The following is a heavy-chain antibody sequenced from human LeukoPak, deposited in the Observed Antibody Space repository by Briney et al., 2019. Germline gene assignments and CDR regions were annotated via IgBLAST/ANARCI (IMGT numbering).Heavy chain of an antibody. V-gene: IGHV3-74*01. D-gene: IGHD6-19*01. CDR3: ARDLGSSGWREYFQH. CDR2: INSDGINT. CDR1: GFTFSNYW. Sequence: PGGSLRLSCAASGFTFSNYWMHWVRQAPGKGLVWVSRINSDGINTSYADSVKGRFTISRDNAKNTLYLQMNSLRAEDTAVYYCARDLGSSGWREYFQHWGQGTLVTVSS. J-gene: IGHJ1*01.